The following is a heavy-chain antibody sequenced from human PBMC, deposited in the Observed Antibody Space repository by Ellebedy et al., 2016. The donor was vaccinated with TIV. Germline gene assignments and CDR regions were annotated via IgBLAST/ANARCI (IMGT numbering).Heavy chain of an antibody. CDR1: GYSFTSYW. Sequence: GESLKISCKGSGYSFTSYWIGWVRQMPGKGLEWRGIVYPPDSETRYSPSFQGQVTISADKSISTAYLQWISLTASDTAMYDCASLYGSGSYYKVPEYYWGQGTLVTGSS. D-gene: IGHD3-10*01. CDR2: VYPPDSET. J-gene: IGHJ4*02. V-gene: IGHV5-51*01. CDR3: ASLYGSGSYYKVPEYY.